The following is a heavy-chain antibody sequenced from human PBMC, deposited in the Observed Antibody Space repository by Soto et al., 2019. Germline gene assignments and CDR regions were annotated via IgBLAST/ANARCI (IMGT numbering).Heavy chain of an antibody. CDR3: VRMNADSYQFYYAMDV. V-gene: IGHV2-26*01. D-gene: IGHD4-17*01. Sequence: QVTLKESVPVLVKPTETLTLTCTVSGFSLSTGRMGVSWIRQPPGKALEWLAHIFSDNERSYSTSMQGRLTISKDPSGSQVVLSMTNLDPVDTGTYYCVRMNADSYQFYYAMDVWGQGTTVTVSS. CDR1: GFSLSTGRMG. CDR2: IFSDNER. J-gene: IGHJ6*02.